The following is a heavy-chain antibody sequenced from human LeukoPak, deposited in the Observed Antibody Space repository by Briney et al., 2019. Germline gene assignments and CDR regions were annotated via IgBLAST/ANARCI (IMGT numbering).Heavy chain of an antibody. CDR1: GGSISSAGYS. D-gene: IGHD3-16*01. J-gene: IGHJ4*02. Sequence: SQTLSLTCAVSGGSISSAGYSWSWIRQPPGKGLEWIGYIYHSGSTYYNSSLRSRVTISVDRSKNQFSLKLTSVTAADTAVYYCARLGRYDYFIDYWGQGTLVTVSS. V-gene: IGHV4-30-2*01. CDR2: IYHSGST. CDR3: ARLGRYDYFIDY.